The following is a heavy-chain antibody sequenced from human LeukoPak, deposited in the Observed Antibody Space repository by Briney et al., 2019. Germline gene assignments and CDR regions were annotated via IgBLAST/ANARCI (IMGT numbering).Heavy chain of an antibody. J-gene: IGHJ4*02. CDR3: ARGWLAETTVVTPYNY. D-gene: IGHD4-23*01. CDR2: IIPIFGTA. V-gene: IGHV1-69*13. CDR1: GYTFTSSA. Sequence: SVKVSCKASGYTFTSSAMNWVRQAPGQGLEWMGGIIPIFGTANYAQKFQGGLTITADESTSTAYMELSSLRPEDTAVYYCARGWLAETTVVTPYNYWGQGTLVTVSS.